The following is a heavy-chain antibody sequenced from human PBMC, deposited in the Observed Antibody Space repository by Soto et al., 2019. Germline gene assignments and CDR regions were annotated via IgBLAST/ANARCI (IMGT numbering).Heavy chain of an antibody. CDR2: ISYDGSNK. J-gene: IGHJ4*02. CDR3: ANAPAILLVPAAMGGDY. D-gene: IGHD2-2*01. V-gene: IGHV3-30*18. Sequence: QVQLVESGGGVVQPGRSLRLSCAASGFTFSSYGMHWVRQAPGKGLEWVAVISYDGSNKYYADSVKGRFTISRDNSKNTLELPMSSLRAEDTAVYYFANAPAILLVPAAMGGDYWGQGTLVTVSS. CDR1: GFTFSSYG.